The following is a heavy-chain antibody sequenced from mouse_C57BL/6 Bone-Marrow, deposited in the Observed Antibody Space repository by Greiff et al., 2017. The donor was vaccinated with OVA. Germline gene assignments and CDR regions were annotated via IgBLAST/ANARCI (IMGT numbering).Heavy chain of an antibody. CDR1: GFNIKDDY. Sequence: EVQLVESGAELVRPGASVKLSCTASGFNIKDDYMHWVKQRPEQGLEWIGWIDPENGDTEYASKFQGKATITADTSSNTAYLQLSSLTSEDTAVYYCTTVYYGNYGWFAYWGQGTLVTVSA. CDR3: TTVYYGNYGWFAY. V-gene: IGHV14-4*01. D-gene: IGHD2-1*01. J-gene: IGHJ3*01. CDR2: IDPENGDT.